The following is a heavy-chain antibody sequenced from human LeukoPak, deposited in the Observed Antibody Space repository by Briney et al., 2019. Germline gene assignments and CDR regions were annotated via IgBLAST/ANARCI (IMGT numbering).Heavy chain of an antibody. V-gene: IGHV3-64*01. Sequence: QPGGSLRLSCAASGFTFSSYAMHWVRQAPGKGLEYVSAISSNGGSTYYANSVKGRFTISRDNSKNTLYLQMGSLRAEDTAVYYCAKAQGWELPYYFDYWGQGTLVTVSS. CDR1: GFTFSSYA. J-gene: IGHJ4*02. CDR3: AKAQGWELPYYFDY. D-gene: IGHD1-26*01. CDR2: ISSNGGST.